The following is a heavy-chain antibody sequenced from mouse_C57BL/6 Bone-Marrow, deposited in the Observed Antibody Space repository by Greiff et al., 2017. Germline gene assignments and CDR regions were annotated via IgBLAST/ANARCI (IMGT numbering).Heavy chain of an antibody. V-gene: IGHV1-81*01. Sequence: VHLVESGAELARPGASVKLSCKASGYTFTSYGISWVKQRTGQGLEWIGEIYPRSGNTYYNEKFKGKATLTADKSSSTAYMELRSLTSEDSAVYFCARNRGTTVFDYWGQGTTLTVSS. CDR1: GYTFTSYG. CDR2: IYPRSGNT. D-gene: IGHD1-1*01. J-gene: IGHJ2*01. CDR3: ARNRGTTVFDY.